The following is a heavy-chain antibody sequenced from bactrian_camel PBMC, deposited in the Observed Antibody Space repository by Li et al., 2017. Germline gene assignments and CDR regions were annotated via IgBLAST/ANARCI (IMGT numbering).Heavy chain of an antibody. CDR1: GFTFSSYY. Sequence: HVQLVESGGGSVQPGGSLRLSCTASGFTFSSYYMSWVRQAPGKGLEWVSSIYSDGKKTYYGDSVKGRFTTSRDNAKSVVYLQMNSLKSVDTALYYCATRKDFAFGYWGQGTQVTV. V-gene: IGHV3-2*01. D-gene: IGHD5*01. J-gene: IGHJ6*01. CDR2: IYSDGKKT. CDR3: ATRKDFAFGY.